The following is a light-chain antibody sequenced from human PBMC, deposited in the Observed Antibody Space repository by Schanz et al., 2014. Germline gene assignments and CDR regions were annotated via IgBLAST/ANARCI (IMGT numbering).Light chain of an antibody. CDR1: QSISSY. CDR3: QQSYDSTLVYT. J-gene: IGKJ2*01. Sequence: DIQMTQSPSSLSASVGDRVIITCRASQSISSYLNWYQQKPGKVPKLLIYAASSLQSGVPSRFSGSGSGTDFTLTISSLQPEDFATYYCQQSYDSTLVYTFGQGTKLEIK. CDR2: AAS. V-gene: IGKV1-39*01.